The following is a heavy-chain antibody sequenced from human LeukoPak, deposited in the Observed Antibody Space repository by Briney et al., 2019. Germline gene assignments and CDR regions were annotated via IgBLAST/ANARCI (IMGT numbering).Heavy chain of an antibody. CDR3: AKSGDQVTVTKLDY. J-gene: IGHJ4*02. Sequence: QPGGSLRLYCAASGFTFSNYVMSWVRQAPGKGLEWVSGISGSGGSTFYADSVKGRFTISRDNSKNTLYLEMNSLRAEDTALFYCAKSGDQVTVTKLDYWGQGTLSPSPQ. D-gene: IGHD4-17*01. CDR1: GFTFSNYV. CDR2: ISGSGGST. V-gene: IGHV3-23*01.